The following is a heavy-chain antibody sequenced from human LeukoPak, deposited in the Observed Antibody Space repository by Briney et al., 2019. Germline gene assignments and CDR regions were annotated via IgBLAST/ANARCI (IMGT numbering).Heavy chain of an antibody. CDR1: GYTFTSYG. Sequence: GASAKVSCKASGYTFTSYGISWVRQAPGQGLEWMGWISAYNGNTNYAQKLQGRVTMTTDTSTSTAYMELRSLRSDDTAVYYCARISSSWWDNWFDPWGQGTLVTVSS. CDR3: ARISSSWWDNWFDP. J-gene: IGHJ5*02. V-gene: IGHV1-18*01. CDR2: ISAYNGNT. D-gene: IGHD6-13*01.